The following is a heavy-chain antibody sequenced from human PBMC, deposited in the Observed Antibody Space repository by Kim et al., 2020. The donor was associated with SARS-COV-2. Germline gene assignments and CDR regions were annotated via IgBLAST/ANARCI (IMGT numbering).Heavy chain of an antibody. D-gene: IGHD3-10*01. V-gene: IGHV3-11*05. Sequence: GGSLRLSCAASGFTFSDYYMSWIRQAPGKGLEWVSYISSSSSYTNYADSVKGRFTISRDNAKNSLYLQMNSLRAEDTAVYYCARDLRYYYGSGPFDYWGQGTVVTVSS. J-gene: IGHJ4*02. CDR3: ARDLRYYYGSGPFDY. CDR2: ISSSSSYT. CDR1: GFTFSDYY.